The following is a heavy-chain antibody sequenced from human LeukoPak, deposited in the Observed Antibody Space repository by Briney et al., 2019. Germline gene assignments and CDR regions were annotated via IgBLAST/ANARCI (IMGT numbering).Heavy chain of an antibody. CDR3: ARVSGLRDGYNLGTFDY. V-gene: IGHV4-59*12. Sequence: SETLSLTCAVYGGSFSGYYWSWIRQPPGKGLEWIGYIYYSGSTNYNPSLKSRVTISVDTSKNQFSLKLSSVTAADTAVYYCARVSGLRDGYNLGTFDYWGQGTLVTVSS. D-gene: IGHD5-24*01. J-gene: IGHJ4*02. CDR1: GGSFSGYY. CDR2: IYYSGST.